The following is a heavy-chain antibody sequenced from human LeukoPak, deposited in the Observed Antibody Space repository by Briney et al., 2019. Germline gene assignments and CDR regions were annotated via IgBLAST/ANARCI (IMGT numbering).Heavy chain of an antibody. CDR2: ISAYNGNT. CDR1: GYTFTSYG. Sequence: VASVKVSCKASGYTFTSYGISWVRQAPGQGLEWMGWISAYNGNTNYAQKLQGRVTMTTDTSTSTAYMELRSLRSDDTAVYYCARLWGFGELFRAFDIWGQGTMVTVSS. D-gene: IGHD3-10*01. J-gene: IGHJ3*02. CDR3: ARLWGFGELFRAFDI. V-gene: IGHV1-18*01.